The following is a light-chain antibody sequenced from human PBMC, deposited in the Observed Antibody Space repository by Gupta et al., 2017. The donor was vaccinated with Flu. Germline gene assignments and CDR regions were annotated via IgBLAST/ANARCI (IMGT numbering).Light chain of an antibody. V-gene: IGLV1-44*01. CDR3: ASWDDSLNGLVV. CDR1: SSNIGSNT. Sequence: QSVLAQPPSASGTPGQRVTLPCSGSSSNIGSNTVNWYQKLPGTAPKRLIYSNNQRPSRVPDRFSGSKSGTSASLAISGLQSEDEADYYCASWDDSLNGLVVFGGGTKLTVL. CDR2: SNN. J-gene: IGLJ2*01.